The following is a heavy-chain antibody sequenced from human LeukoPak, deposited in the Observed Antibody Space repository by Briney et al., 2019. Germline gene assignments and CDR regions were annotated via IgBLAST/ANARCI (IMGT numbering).Heavy chain of an antibody. CDR1: GYTFTSYY. D-gene: IGHD2-21*01. J-gene: IGHJ3*02. CDR2: INPSGGST. Sequence: ASVKVSCKASGYTFTSYYMHWVRQAPGQGLEWMGIINPSGGSTSYAQKFQGRITMTRDTSTSTVYMELSSLRSEDTAVYYCASLPLFGSALDIWGQGTMVTVSS. V-gene: IGHV1-46*01. CDR3: ASLPLFGSALDI.